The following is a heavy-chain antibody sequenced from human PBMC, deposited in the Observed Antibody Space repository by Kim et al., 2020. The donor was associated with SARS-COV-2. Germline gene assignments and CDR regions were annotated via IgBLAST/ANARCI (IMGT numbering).Heavy chain of an antibody. CDR1: GGSISSGGYY. Sequence: SETLSLTCTVSGGSISSGGYYWSWIRQHPGKGLEWIAYIYYSGSTYYNPSLKSRVTISVDTSKNQFSLKFNSVTVADTAVYYCARSWDYGSGRRHYGMDVWGQGTTVTVSS. CDR3: ARSWDYGSGRRHYGMDV. CDR2: IYYSGST. J-gene: IGHJ6*02. D-gene: IGHD3-10*01. V-gene: IGHV4-31*03.